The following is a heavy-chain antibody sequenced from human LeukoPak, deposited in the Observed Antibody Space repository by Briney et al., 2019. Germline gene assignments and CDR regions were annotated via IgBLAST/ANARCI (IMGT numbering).Heavy chain of an antibody. Sequence: ASVKVSCKASGYTFTGYYMHWMRQAPGQGLEWMGWINPNSGGTNYAQKFQGRVTMTRDTSISTAYMELSRLRSDDTAVYYCARDLSLLLWFGELLSSEGIDYWGQGTLVTVSS. CDR2: INPNSGGT. CDR3: ARDLSLLLWFGELLSSEGIDY. V-gene: IGHV1-2*02. D-gene: IGHD3-10*01. J-gene: IGHJ4*02. CDR1: GYTFTGYY.